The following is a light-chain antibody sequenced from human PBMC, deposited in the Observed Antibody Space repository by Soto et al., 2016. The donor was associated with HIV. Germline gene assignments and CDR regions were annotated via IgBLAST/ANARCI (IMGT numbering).Light chain of an antibody. J-gene: IGKJ1*01. Sequence: DIQMTQSPSSLSASVGDRVNITCRASQDIRNDLGWYQQEPGKAPKRLIYAASSLQSGVPSRFSGSGSGTEFTLTISSLQPEDFATYYCLQHNTYPRTFGQGTKVDIK. CDR2: AAS. V-gene: IGKV1-17*01. CDR3: LQHNTYPRT. CDR1: QDIRND.